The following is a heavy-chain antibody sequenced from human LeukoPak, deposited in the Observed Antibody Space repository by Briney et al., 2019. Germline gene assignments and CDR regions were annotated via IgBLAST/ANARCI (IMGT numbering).Heavy chain of an antibody. CDR2: ISFDGRNK. CDR3: ATLTGTTGSDDY. D-gene: IGHD1-20*01. V-gene: IGHV3-30*04. Sequence: GGSLRLSCAASGFTFSISAMHWVRQAPAKGLEWVAVISFDGRNKYYADSVKGRFTVSRDNSKSTLFLQMSTLRAEDTAVYYCATLTGTTGSDDYWGQGTLVTVSS. CDR1: GFTFSISA. J-gene: IGHJ4*02.